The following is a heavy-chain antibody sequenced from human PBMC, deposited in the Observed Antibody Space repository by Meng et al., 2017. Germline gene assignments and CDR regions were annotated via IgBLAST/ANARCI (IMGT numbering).Heavy chain of an antibody. CDR1: GFRVPDAW. CDR3: ATGAAAADH. D-gene: IGHD6-13*01. Sequence: GEAGGGLVRAGGSLSLSCVASGFRVPDAWMSWVRQAPGKGLEWVGRINSNSDGGTTDYAAPVKGRFTISRDDSKNTLYLQMNSLITEDTAVYFCATGAAAADHWGQGTLVTVSS. V-gene: IGHV3-15*01. J-gene: IGHJ4*02. CDR2: INSNSDGGTT.